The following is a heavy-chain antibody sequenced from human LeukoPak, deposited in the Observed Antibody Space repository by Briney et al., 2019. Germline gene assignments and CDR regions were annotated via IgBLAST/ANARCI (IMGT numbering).Heavy chain of an antibody. CDR3: AAYGSGSYPNWFDP. CDR1: GGTFSSYA. J-gene: IGHJ5*02. V-gene: IGHV1-69*06. Sequence: GASVTVSCKASGGTFSSYAISWVRQAPGQGLEWMGGIIPIFGTANYAQKFQGRVTITADKSTSTAYMELSSLRSEDTAVYYCAAYGSGSYPNWFDPWGQGTLVTVSS. D-gene: IGHD3-10*01. CDR2: IIPIFGTA.